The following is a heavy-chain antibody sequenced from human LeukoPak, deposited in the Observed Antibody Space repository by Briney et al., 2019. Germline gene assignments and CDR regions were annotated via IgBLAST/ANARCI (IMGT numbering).Heavy chain of an antibody. CDR1: GGSVSSGSYY. D-gene: IGHD3-22*01. J-gene: IGHJ4*02. Sequence: KPSETLSLTCTVSGGSVSSGSYYWSWIRQPPGKGLVWIGYIYYSGSTNYNPSLKNRVTISVDTSKNQFSLKLSSVTAADTAVYYCAIGPTDSSGLDYWGQGTLVTVSS. V-gene: IGHV4-61*01. CDR3: AIGPTDSSGLDY. CDR2: IYYSGST.